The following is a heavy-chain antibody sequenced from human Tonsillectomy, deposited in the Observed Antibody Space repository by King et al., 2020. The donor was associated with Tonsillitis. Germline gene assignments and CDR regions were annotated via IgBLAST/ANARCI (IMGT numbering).Heavy chain of an antibody. V-gene: IGHV3-21*01. CDR1: GFTFSRFN. J-gene: IGHJ4*02. CDR3: ARSLFGVVINFDN. Sequence: VQLVESGGGLVKPGGSLRLSCAASGFTFSRFNMNWVRQAPGKGLEWVSSFISTTTYTSYSDSVKGRFTISSDNAKNSLYLQMNSLRAEDTAVYYCARSLFGVVINFDNWGQGNPVT. CDR2: FISTTTYT. D-gene: IGHD3-3*01.